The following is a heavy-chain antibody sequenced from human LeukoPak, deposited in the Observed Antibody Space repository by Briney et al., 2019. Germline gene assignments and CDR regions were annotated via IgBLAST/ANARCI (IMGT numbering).Heavy chain of an antibody. D-gene: IGHD2-2*01. Sequence: SETLSLTCTVSGGSISSGYYFWGWIRQPPGKGLEWIGYIYYSGSTNYNPSLKSRVTISVDTSKNQFSLKLSSVTAADTAVYYCARGVKYQLLDYWGQGTLVTVSS. J-gene: IGHJ4*02. V-gene: IGHV4-61*01. CDR2: IYYSGST. CDR3: ARGVKYQLLDY. CDR1: GGSISSGYYF.